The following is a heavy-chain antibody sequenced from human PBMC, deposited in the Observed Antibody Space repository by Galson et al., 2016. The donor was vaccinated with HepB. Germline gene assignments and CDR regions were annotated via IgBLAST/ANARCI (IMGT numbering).Heavy chain of an antibody. J-gene: IGHJ6*03. CDR3: AITDPYYYYDMDV. Sequence: SVKVSCKASGGTFSTYAISWVRQAPGQGLEWMGGIIPFLGVPNYAQNFQGRVTITADISTSTAYMELSSLRSEDTAMYYCAITDPYYYYDMDVWGKGTTVTVSS. CDR2: IIPFLGVP. CDR1: GGTFSTYA. D-gene: IGHD1-20*01. V-gene: IGHV1-69*10.